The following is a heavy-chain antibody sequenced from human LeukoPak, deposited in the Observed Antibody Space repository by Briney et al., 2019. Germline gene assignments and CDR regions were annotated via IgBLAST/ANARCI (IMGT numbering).Heavy chain of an antibody. Sequence: RASETLSLTCTVSGGSISSSSYYLGWIRQPPGKGLEWIGSIYYSGSTNYNPSLKSRVTISVDTSKNQFSLKLSSVTAADTAVYYCARALSQQLVHWFDPWGQGTLVTVSS. CDR1: GGSISSSSYY. V-gene: IGHV4-39*07. D-gene: IGHD6-13*01. CDR3: ARALSQQLVHWFDP. CDR2: IYYSGST. J-gene: IGHJ5*02.